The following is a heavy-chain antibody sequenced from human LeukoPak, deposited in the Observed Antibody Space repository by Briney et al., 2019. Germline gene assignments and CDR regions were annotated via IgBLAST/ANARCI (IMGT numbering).Heavy chain of an antibody. Sequence: PSETLSLTCTVSGYSISSGYYWGWIRQPPGKGLEWIGSIYHSGSTYYNPSLKSRVTISVDTSKNQFSLKLSSVTAADTAVYYCARVPTNEYSGYDFDYWGQGTLVTVSS. V-gene: IGHV4-38-2*02. D-gene: IGHD5-12*01. CDR1: GYSISSGYY. J-gene: IGHJ4*02. CDR2: IYHSGST. CDR3: ARVPTNEYSGYDFDY.